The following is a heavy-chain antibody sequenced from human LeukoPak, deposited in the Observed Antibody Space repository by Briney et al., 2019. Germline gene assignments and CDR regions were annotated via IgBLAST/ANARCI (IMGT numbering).Heavy chain of an antibody. D-gene: IGHD2-15*01. Sequence: GGSLRLSCAASGFTFSDYYMSWIRQAPGKGLEWVSYISSSGSTIYYADSVKGRFTISRDNAKNSLYLQMNSLRAEDTAVYYYARVIRVGGSPGIGDYWGQGTLVTVSS. CDR3: ARVIRVGGSPGIGDY. CDR2: ISSSGSTI. J-gene: IGHJ4*02. V-gene: IGHV3-11*01. CDR1: GFTFSDYY.